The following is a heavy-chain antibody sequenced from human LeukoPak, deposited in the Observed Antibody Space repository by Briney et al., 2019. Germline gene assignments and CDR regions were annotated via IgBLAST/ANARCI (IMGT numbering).Heavy chain of an antibody. J-gene: IGHJ5*02. CDR3: ARDRRTIGPYSSGWFGWFDP. Sequence: ASVKVSCKASGYTFTGYFMHWARQAPGQGLEWMGWINPNSGGTNYAQKFQGRVTMTRDTSISTAYMELSRLRSDDTAVYYCARDRRTIGPYSSGWFGWFDPWGQGTLVTVSS. CDR2: INPNSGGT. D-gene: IGHD6-19*01. V-gene: IGHV1-2*02. CDR1: GYTFTGYF.